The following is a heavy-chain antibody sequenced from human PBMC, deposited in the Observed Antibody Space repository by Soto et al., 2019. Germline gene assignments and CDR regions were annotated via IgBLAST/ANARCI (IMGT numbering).Heavy chain of an antibody. D-gene: IGHD6-13*01. J-gene: IGHJ1*01. Sequence: SLRLSCAASGFTFSSYWMHWVRQAPGKGLVWVSHINGDGSTTRYADSVKGRFAISRDNAKNSLHLQMNSLSAEDTAFYYCVKDESINWYSGHFRHWGQGTLVTVSS. V-gene: IGHV3-74*01. CDR2: INGDGSTT. CDR1: GFTFSSYW. CDR3: VKDESINWYSGHFRH.